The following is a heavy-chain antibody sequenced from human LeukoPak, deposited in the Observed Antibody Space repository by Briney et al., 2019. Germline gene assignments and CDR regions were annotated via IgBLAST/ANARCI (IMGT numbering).Heavy chain of an antibody. CDR2: IYHSGST. J-gene: IGHJ6*03. Sequence: SETLSLTCAVSGGSISSSNWWSWVRQPPGKGLEWIGEIYHSGSTNYNPSLKSRVTMSVDTSKNQFSLKLSSVTAADTAVYYCARVSGQAARPTYYYYYYYMDVWGKGTTVTVSS. D-gene: IGHD6-6*01. CDR1: GGSISSSNW. CDR3: ARVSGQAARPTYYYYYYYMDV. V-gene: IGHV4-4*02.